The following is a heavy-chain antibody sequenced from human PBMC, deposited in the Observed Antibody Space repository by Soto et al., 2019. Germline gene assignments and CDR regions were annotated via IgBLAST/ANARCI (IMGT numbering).Heavy chain of an antibody. Sequence: SETLSLTCDVSGDSMSNNYWWTWVRQFPGEGLQWIGEIFHSGSTNYNPPLKNRVKISIDTSSNRFSLMLYSMTAADTAVYFCARGDFWSGSDYWGQGIQVTVSS. CDR2: IFHSGST. J-gene: IGHJ4*02. CDR3: ARGDFWSGSDY. CDR1: GDSMSNNYW. D-gene: IGHD3-3*01. V-gene: IGHV4-4*02.